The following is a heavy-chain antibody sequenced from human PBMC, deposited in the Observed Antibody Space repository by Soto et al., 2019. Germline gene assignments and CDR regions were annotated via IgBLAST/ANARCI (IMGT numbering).Heavy chain of an antibody. V-gene: IGHV1-18*04. CDR3: ERVGMKNYDFWSGYLDH. D-gene: IGHD3-3*01. Sequence: QVQLVQSGGEVKKPGASVKVSCKASGYTFISYGITWVRQAPGQGLEWMGWTHAYNGNTNYAQNLQGRVTMTTDTSTRTASMELRSLRSDDTAVYFCERVGMKNYDFWSGYLDHWGQGTLITVSS. CDR1: GYTFISYG. J-gene: IGHJ4*02. CDR2: THAYNGNT.